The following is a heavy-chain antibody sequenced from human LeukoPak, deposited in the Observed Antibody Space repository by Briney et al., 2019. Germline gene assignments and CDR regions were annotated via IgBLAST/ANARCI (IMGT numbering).Heavy chain of an antibody. J-gene: IGHJ4*02. V-gene: IGHV4-59*08. CDR2: IYYSGST. D-gene: IGHD3-9*01. CDR3: ARLHETGLFFDY. CDR1: RVSISSYC. Sequence: PSEDLLLNCSGSRVSISSYCWTWIRQPQGQGLEWIGYIYYSGSTNYNPSLKIRVTMSVDTSKNHFSLMLSSVTAADTAVYYCARLHETGLFFDYWGQGTLVTVSS.